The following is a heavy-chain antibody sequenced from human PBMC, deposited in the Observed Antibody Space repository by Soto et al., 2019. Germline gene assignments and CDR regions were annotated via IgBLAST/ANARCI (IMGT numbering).Heavy chain of an antibody. J-gene: IGHJ1*01. CDR3: ARAPLLDILTGYYFQH. V-gene: IGHV3-21*01. D-gene: IGHD3-9*01. CDR1: GFTFSSYS. Sequence: GGSLRLSCAASGFTFSSYSMNWVRQAPGKGLEWVSSISSSSSYIYYADSVKGRFTISRDNAKNSLYLQMNSLRAEDTAVYYCARAPLLDILTGYYFQHWGQGTLVTVSS. CDR2: ISSSSSYI.